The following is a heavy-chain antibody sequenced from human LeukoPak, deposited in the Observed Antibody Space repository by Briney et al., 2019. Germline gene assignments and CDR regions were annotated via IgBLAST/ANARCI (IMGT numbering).Heavy chain of an antibody. CDR2: INPNSGGT. CDR3: ARDPEPTYYYYMDV. J-gene: IGHJ6*03. CDR1: GYTFTGYY. Sequence: ASVKVSCKASGYTFTGYYMHWVRQAPGQGLEWMGWINPNSGGTNYAQKFQGRVTMTRDTSISTAYMELSRLRSDDTAVYYCARDPEPTYYYYMDVWGKGTTVTVSS. V-gene: IGHV1-2*02.